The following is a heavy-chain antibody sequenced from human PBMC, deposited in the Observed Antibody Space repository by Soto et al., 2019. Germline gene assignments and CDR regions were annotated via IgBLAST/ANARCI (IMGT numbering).Heavy chain of an antibody. Sequence: ASVKVCCKASVYTFNSYGSRWVRQETGQGLEWMGWISAYNGNTNYAQKLQGRVTMTTDTSTSTAYMELRSLRSDDTAVYYCARDFGYQLLDPHDAFDISGQGTMVTVSS. J-gene: IGHJ3*02. CDR1: VYTFNSYG. CDR3: ARDFGYQLLDPHDAFDI. V-gene: IGHV1-18*01. CDR2: ISAYNGNT. D-gene: IGHD2-2*02.